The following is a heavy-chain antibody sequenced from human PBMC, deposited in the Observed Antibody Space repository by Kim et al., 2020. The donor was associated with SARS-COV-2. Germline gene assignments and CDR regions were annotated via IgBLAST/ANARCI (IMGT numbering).Heavy chain of an antibody. J-gene: IGHJ6*02. D-gene: IGHD4-4*01. V-gene: IGHV3-11*06. Sequence: KGRFTISRDNAKNSLYLQMNSLRAEDTAVYYCAGSYSNYEEVGYYYGMDVWGQGTTVTVSS. CDR3: AGSYSNYEEVGYYYGMDV.